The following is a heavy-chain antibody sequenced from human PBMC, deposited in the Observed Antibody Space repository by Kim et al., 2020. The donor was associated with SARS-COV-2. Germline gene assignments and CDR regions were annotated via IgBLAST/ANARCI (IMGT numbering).Heavy chain of an antibody. CDR1: GFTFSTFP. V-gene: IGHV3-23*01. CDR3: ARGTSSGYYQPNDY. Sequence: GGSLRLSCAASGFTFSTFPMSWVRQAPGKGLEWVSAISGSGGNTYYADSVKGRFTISRDNSKNTLYLQMNSLRAEDTAVYYCARGTSSGYYQPNDYWGQGTLVTVSS. D-gene: IGHD3-22*01. J-gene: IGHJ4*02. CDR2: ISGSGGNT.